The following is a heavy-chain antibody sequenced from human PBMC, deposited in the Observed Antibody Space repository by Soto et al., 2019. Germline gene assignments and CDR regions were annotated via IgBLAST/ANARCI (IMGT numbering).Heavy chain of an antibody. CDR3: AKEYSSSWCRLYHYTIDY. V-gene: IGHV3-30*18. CDR1: GFTFSSYG. Sequence: QVQLVESGGGVVQPGRSLRLSCAASGFTFSSYGMHWVRQAPGKGLEWVAVISYDGSNKYYADSVKGRFTISRDNSKNTMYLQLNSLRAEDTAVYYCAKEYSSSWCRLYHYTIDYWGRGTLVTVSS. D-gene: IGHD6-13*01. CDR2: ISYDGSNK. J-gene: IGHJ4*02.